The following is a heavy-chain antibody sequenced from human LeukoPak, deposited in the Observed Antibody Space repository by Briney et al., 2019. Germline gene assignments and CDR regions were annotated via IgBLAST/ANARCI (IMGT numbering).Heavy chain of an antibody. D-gene: IGHD3-16*01. CDR2: IIPIFGTA. Sequence: ASVKVSCKASGGTFSSYAISWVRQAPGQGLEWMGGIIPIFGTANYAQKFQGRVTITADESTSTAYMELSSLRSEDTAVYYCCGGDYYYYYMDVWGKGTTVTVSS. V-gene: IGHV1-69*13. CDR1: GGTFSSYA. CDR3: CGGDYYYYYMDV. J-gene: IGHJ6*03.